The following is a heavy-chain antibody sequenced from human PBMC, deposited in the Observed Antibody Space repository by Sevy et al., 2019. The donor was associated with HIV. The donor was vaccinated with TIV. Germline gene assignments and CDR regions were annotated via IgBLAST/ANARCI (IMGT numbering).Heavy chain of an antibody. Sequence: GGSLRLSCAASGFTFSSYNMNWVRQAPGKGLEWVSSITSTSDYIYYADSLKGRCTISRDNAKTLLYLQMNSLRAEDTGVYYCGRGPPPFYGMDVWGQGTTVTVSS. CDR2: ITSTSDYI. CDR3: GRGPPPFYGMDV. V-gene: IGHV3-21*06. J-gene: IGHJ6*02. CDR1: GFTFSSYN.